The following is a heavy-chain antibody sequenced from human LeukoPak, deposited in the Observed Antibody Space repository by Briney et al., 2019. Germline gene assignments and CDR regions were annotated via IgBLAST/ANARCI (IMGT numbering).Heavy chain of an antibody. J-gene: IGHJ4*02. CDR2: ISYDGSNK. D-gene: IGHD3-10*01. Sequence: GRSLRLSCAASGFTFSSYAMHWVRQAPGKGLEWLAVISYDGSNKYYIDSVKGRFTISRDKSRNTLYLQMNSLTTEDTAVYYCARGGYRFGEPYFDYWGQGTLVTVSS. CDR1: GFTFSSYA. V-gene: IGHV3-30-3*01. CDR3: ARGGYRFGEPYFDY.